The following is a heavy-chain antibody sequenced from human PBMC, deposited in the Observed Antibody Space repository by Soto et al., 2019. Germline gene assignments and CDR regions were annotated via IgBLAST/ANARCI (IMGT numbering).Heavy chain of an antibody. CDR2: INHSGST. V-gene: IGHV4-34*01. CDR1: GGSFSGYY. Sequence: PSETLSLTCAVYGGSFSGYYWSWIRRPPGKGLEWIGEINHSGSTNYNPSLKSRVTISVDTSKNQFSLKLSSVTAADTAVYYCARGHPMGYDYEARGNDYWGQGTLVTVSS. J-gene: IGHJ4*02. CDR3: ARGHPMGYDYEARGNDY. D-gene: IGHD4-17*01.